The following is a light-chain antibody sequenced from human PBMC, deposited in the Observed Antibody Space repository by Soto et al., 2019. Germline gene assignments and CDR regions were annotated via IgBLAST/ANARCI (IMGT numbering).Light chain of an antibody. Sequence: QSALTQPASVSGSPGQSITISCTGTSSDVGGYNYVSWYQQHPGKAPKLVIYDVSNRPSGVSIRFSGSKSGNTASLTISGLQDEDEADYYCTSYTSSSSLVVFGGGTQLTVL. CDR3: TSYTSSSSLVV. V-gene: IGLV2-14*03. J-gene: IGLJ7*01. CDR1: SSDVGGYNY. CDR2: DVS.